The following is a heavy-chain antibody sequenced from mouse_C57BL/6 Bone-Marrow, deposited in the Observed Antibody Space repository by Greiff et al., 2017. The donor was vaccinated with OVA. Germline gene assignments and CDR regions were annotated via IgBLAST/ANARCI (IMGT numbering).Heavy chain of an antibody. CDR2: IDPETGGT. CDR3: TRGYSNYYDMDY. Sequence: QVQLQQSGAELVRPGASVTLSCKASGYTFTDYEMHWVKQTPVHGLEWIGAIDPETGGTAYNQKFKGKAILTADKSSSTAYMELRSLTSEDSAVYYYTRGYSNYYDMDYWGQGTSVTVSS. CDR1: GYTFTDYE. D-gene: IGHD2-5*01. V-gene: IGHV1-15*01. J-gene: IGHJ4*01.